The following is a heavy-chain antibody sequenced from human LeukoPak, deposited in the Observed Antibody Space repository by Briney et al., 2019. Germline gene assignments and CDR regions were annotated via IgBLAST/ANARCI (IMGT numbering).Heavy chain of an antibody. J-gene: IGHJ3*02. CDR2: IKSKTDGGTT. V-gene: IGHV3-15*01. D-gene: IGHD2-15*01. CDR1: GFTFSNAW. Sequence: PGGSLILSCAASGFTFSNAWMSWVRQAPGKGLEGVGRIKSKTDGGTTDYAAPVKGRFTISRDDSKNTLYLQMNSLKTEDTAVYYCTTDGEYCSGGSCYGGAFDIWGQGTMVTVSS. CDR3: TTDGEYCSGGSCYGGAFDI.